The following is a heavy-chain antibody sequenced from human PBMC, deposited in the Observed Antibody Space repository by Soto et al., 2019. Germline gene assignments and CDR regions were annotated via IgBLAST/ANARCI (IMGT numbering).Heavy chain of an antibody. V-gene: IGHV4-4*02. Sequence: SETLSLTCTVSGGSSSSSNWWRWVRQPPGKGLEWIGEIYHSGSTNYNPSLKSQVTISVDKSKNQFSLKLSSVTAADTAVYYWAKVSGSYYYGMDVWGQGTTVPVSS. CDR2: IYHSGST. CDR3: AKVSGSYYYGMDV. CDR1: GGSSSSSNW. J-gene: IGHJ6*02. D-gene: IGHD1-26*01.